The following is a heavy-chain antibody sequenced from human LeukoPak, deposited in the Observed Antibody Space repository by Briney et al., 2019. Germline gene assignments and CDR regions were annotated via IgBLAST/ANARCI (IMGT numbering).Heavy chain of an antibody. CDR1: GGSISSHY. D-gene: IGHD4-17*01. CDR2: IYYSGST. J-gene: IGHJ5*02. CDR3: ARETPRTRHHDYGDYENWFDP. Sequence: SETLSLTCTVSGGSISSHYWSWIRQPPGKGLEWIGYIYYSGSTNYNPSLKSRVTMSVDTSKNQFSLKLSSVTAADTAVYYCARETPRTRHHDYGDYENWFDPWGQGTLVTVSS. V-gene: IGHV4-59*11.